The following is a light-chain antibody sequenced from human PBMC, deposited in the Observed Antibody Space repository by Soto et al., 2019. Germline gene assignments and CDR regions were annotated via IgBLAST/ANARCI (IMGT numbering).Light chain of an antibody. CDR1: SSDVGGYNH. CDR2: DVD. CDR3: TSYTFHSTVV. Sequence: QSALTQPASVSGSPGQSITISCTGTSSDVGGYNHVSWFQQHPGKAPKLMIFDVDNRPSGVSNRFSGSKSGNTASLTISGLRAEDEADYYCTSYTFHSTVVFGGGTKLTVL. V-gene: IGLV2-14*01. J-gene: IGLJ2*01.